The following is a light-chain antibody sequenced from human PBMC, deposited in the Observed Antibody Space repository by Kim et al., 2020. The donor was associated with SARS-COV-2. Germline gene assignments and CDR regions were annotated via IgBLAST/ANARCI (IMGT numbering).Light chain of an antibody. J-gene: IGLJ2*01. CDR1: SSDVGGYNY. Sequence: QSALTQPASVSGSPGQSITISCTGTSSDVGGYNYVSWYQQHPGKATKLMIYDVSNRPSGVSNRFSGSKSGNTASLTISGLQAEDEADYYCSSDTRSSTHVVCGGGTQLTVL. CDR2: DVS. CDR3: SSDTRSSTHVV. V-gene: IGLV2-14*03.